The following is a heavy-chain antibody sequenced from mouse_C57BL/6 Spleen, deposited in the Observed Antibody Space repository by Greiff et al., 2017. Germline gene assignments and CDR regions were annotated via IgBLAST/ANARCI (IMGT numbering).Heavy chain of an antibody. D-gene: IGHD2-4*01. V-gene: IGHV2-2*01. CDR3: ARNYDYDDAVGYFDV. CDR2: IWSGGRK. J-gene: IGHJ1*03. CDR1: GFSLTSYG. Sequence: VQLQQSGPGLVQPSQSLSITCTVSGFSLTSYGVHWVRQSPGKGLEWLGVIWSGGRKDYNAAFIARLSISNDNSKSQVLFKMNSLQADDTAIYYCARNYDYDDAVGYFDVWGTGTTVTVSS.